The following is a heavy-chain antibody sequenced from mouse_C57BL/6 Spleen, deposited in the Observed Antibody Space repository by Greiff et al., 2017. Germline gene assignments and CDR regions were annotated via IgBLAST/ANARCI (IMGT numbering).Heavy chain of an antibody. J-gene: IGHJ3*01. CDR3: ASSSWFAY. V-gene: IGHV1-69*01. Sequence: QVQLQQPGAELVMPGASVKLSCKASGYTFTSYWMHWVKQRPGKGLEWIGEIDPSDSYTNYNQKFKGKSTLTVDKSSSTAYMQLSSLTSDDSAVYYCASSSWFAYWGQGTLVTVSA. CDR2: IDPSDSYT. CDR1: GYTFTSYW.